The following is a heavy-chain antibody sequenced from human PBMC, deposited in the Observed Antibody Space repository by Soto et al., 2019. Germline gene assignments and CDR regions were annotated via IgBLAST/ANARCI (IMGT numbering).Heavy chain of an antibody. CDR3: ERGGSAMGGGYYCGMDV. Sequence: PGGSLRLSCAASGFTFRSFGMHWVRQAPGKGLEWVAVISYDGSNKYYADSVKGRFTISRDNPKNTLYLQMNSLRAEDTAEYYLERGGSAMGGGYYCGMDVWGQGTTVTVSS. V-gene: IGHV3-30*03. J-gene: IGHJ6*02. CDR2: ISYDGSNK. D-gene: IGHD5-18*01. CDR1: GFTFRSFG.